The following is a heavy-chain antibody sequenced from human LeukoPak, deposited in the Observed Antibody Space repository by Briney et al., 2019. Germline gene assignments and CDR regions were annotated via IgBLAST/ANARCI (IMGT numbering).Heavy chain of an antibody. CDR2: INHSGST. CDR3: ARGRLRITMVRGDVDAFDI. V-gene: IGHV4-34*01. J-gene: IGHJ3*02. D-gene: IGHD3-10*01. CDR1: GGSFSGYY. Sequence: PSETLSLTCAVYGGSFSGYYWSWIRQPPGKGLEWVGEINHSGSTNYNPSLKRRVTISVDTSNNQFSLQLRPVTAADTAVYYCARGRLRITMVRGDVDAFDIWGQGTMVTVSS.